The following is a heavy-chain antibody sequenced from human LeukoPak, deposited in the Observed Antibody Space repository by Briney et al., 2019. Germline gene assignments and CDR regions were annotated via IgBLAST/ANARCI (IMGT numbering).Heavy chain of an antibody. D-gene: IGHD4-23*01. CDR2: ISSSGSDI. J-gene: IGHJ4*02. CDR3: ARDYGGNSPFDY. Sequence: GGSLRLSCAASGFTFSNYEMHWVRQAPGKGLEWVSYISSSGSDIYYADSVKGRFTISRDNAKNSLYLHMNSLRAEDTAVYYCARDYGGNSPFDYWGQGTLVTVSS. V-gene: IGHV3-48*03. CDR1: GFTFSNYE.